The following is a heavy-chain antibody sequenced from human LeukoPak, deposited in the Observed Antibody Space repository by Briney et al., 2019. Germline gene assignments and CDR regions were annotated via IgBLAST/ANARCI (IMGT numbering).Heavy chain of an antibody. V-gene: IGHV4-59*08. CDR2: IFYSGST. D-gene: IGHD1-26*01. Sequence: SETLSLTCTVSGGSISSYYWSWIRQPPGKGLEWIGYIFYSGSTNYTPSLKSRVTISVDTSKNQFSLKLRSVTAADTAVYYCASGGGGTYFNWFDPWGQGTLVTVSS. CDR3: ASGGGGTYFNWFDP. J-gene: IGHJ5*02. CDR1: GGSISSYY.